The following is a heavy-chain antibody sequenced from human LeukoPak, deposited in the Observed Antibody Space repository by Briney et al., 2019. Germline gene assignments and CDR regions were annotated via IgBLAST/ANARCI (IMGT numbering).Heavy chain of an antibody. V-gene: IGHV3-23*01. CDR2: ISGSGGST. CDR3: ARDDDYGDYGYYGMDV. CDR1: GFTFSSYA. Sequence: GGSLRLSCAASGFTFSSYAMSWVRQAPGKGLEWVSAISGSGGSTYYADSVKGRFTISRDNSKNMLYLQMNSLRAEDTAVYYCARDDDYGDYGYYGMDVWGQGTTVTVSS. J-gene: IGHJ6*02. D-gene: IGHD4-17*01.